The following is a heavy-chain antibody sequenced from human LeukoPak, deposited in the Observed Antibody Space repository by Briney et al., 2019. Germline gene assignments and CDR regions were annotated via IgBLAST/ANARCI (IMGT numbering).Heavy chain of an antibody. CDR3: ARGGLAVAVFDY. V-gene: IGHV4-59*01. Sequence: PSETLSLTCTASGGSISSYYWSWIRQPPGKGLEWIGYIYYSGSTNYNPSLKSRVTISVDTSKNQFSLKLSSVTAADTAVYYCARGGLAVAVFDYWGQGTLVTVSS. CDR1: GGSISSYY. D-gene: IGHD6-19*01. CDR2: IYYSGST. J-gene: IGHJ4*02.